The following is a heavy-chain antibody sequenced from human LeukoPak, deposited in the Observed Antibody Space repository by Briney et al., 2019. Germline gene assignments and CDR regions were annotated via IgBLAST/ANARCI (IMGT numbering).Heavy chain of an antibody. Sequence: GGSLRLSCATSGFSFSSYAMSWVRQAPGKGLEWVSSISGSGGSTYYADSVKGRFTISRDNSKNTLYLQMNSLRAEDTAVYYCAKATYASSWNLYFDYWGQGTLVTVSS. V-gene: IGHV3-23*01. D-gene: IGHD6-13*01. J-gene: IGHJ4*02. CDR2: ISGSGGST. CDR1: GFSFSSYA. CDR3: AKATYASSWNLYFDY.